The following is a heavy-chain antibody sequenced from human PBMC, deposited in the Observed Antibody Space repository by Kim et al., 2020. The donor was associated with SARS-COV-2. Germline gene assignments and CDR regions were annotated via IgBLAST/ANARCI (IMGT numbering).Heavy chain of an antibody. V-gene: IGHV4-34*01. CDR2: INHSGST. J-gene: IGHJ4*02. CDR3: ARGLSNGGYFDY. Sequence: SETLSLTCAVYGGSFSGYYWSWIRQPPGKGLEWIGEINHSGSTNYNPSLKSRVTISVDTSKNQFSLKLSSVTAADTAVYYCARGLSNGGYFDYWGQGTLVTVSS. CDR1: GGSFSGYY. D-gene: IGHD3-16*01.